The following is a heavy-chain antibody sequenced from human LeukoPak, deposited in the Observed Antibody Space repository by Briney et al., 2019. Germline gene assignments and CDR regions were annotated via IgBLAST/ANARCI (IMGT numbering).Heavy chain of an antibody. V-gene: IGHV4-34*01. CDR2: INHSGST. J-gene: IGHJ6*03. CDR1: GGSFIGFH. D-gene: IGHD6-25*01. CDR3: AREGSRRLYMDV. Sequence: PSETLSLTCAVYGGSFIGFHWNWIRQAPGKGLEWIGDINHSGSTNYNPSLTSRVTISVDPSKNQFSLNLSSVTAADTAVYYCAREGSRRLYMDVWGRGTTVTVSS.